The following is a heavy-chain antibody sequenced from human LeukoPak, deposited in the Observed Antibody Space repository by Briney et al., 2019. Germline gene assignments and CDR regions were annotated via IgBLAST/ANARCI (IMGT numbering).Heavy chain of an antibody. J-gene: IGHJ6*02. CDR3: ARVGGTNYYYYGMDV. D-gene: IGHD4-23*01. CDR2: IYYSGST. CDR1: GGSISSYY. Sequence: SETLSLTCTVSGGSISSYYWSWIRQPPGKGLEWIGYIYYSGSTNYNPSLKSRVTISVDTSKNQFSLKLSSVTAADTAVYYCARVGGTNYYYYGMDVWGQGTTVTVS. V-gene: IGHV4-59*01.